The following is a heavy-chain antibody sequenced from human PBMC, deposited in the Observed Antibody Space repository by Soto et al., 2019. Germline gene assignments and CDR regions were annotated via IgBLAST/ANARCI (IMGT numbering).Heavy chain of an antibody. J-gene: IGHJ4*02. D-gene: IGHD3-22*01. CDR3: ARDTYYYDSSGTLGY. CDR1: GGSISSGGYY. Sequence: SETLSLTCTVSGGSISSGGYYWSWIRQHPGKGLEWIGYIYYSGSTYYNPSLKSRVTISVDTSKNQFSLKLSSVTAADTAVYYCARDTYYYDSSGTLGYWGQGTLVTVSP. CDR2: IYYSGST. V-gene: IGHV4-31*02.